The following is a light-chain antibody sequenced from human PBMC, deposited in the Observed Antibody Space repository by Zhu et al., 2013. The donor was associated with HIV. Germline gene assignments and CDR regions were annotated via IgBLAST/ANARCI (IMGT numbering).Light chain of an antibody. V-gene: IGKV3-15*01. Sequence: EIVMTQSPATLSVSPGDRVTLSCRASQSIKTNLAWYQQRPGQAPRLLIYGTSTRATGIPARFSGTGSGTEFTLTISSLQSEDFAIYYCQQYNAWPPLTFGGGTKVEIK. J-gene: IGKJ4*01. CDR2: GTS. CDR3: QQYNAWPPLT. CDR1: QSIKTN.